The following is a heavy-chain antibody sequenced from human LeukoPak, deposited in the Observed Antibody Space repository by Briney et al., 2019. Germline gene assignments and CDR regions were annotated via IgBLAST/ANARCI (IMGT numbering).Heavy chain of an antibody. V-gene: IGHV1-2*02. CDR2: INPNSGGT. D-gene: IGHD3-10*01. CDR3: AGCGPDYYSLGDAFDI. J-gene: IGHJ3*02. CDR1: GYTFTGYY. Sequence: ASVKVSCKASGYTFTGYYMHWVRQAPGQGLEWMGWINPNSGGTNYAQKFQGRVTMTRDTSISTAYMELSRLRSDDTAVYYCAGCGPDYYSLGDAFDIWGQGTMVTVSS.